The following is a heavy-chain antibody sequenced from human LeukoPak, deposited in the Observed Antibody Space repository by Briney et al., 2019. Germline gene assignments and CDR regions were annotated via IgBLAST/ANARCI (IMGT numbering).Heavy chain of an antibody. CDR2: INHSGST. CDR1: GGSFSGYY. Sequence: PSETLSHTCAVYGGSFSGYYWSWIRQPPGKGLEWIGEINHSGSTNYNPSLKSRVTISVDTSKNQFSLKLSSVTAADTAVYYCARGMYYYDSSGPRSVYYYYYGMDVWGQGTTVTVSS. V-gene: IGHV4-34*01. CDR3: ARGMYYYDSSGPRSVYYYYYGMDV. J-gene: IGHJ6*02. D-gene: IGHD3-22*01.